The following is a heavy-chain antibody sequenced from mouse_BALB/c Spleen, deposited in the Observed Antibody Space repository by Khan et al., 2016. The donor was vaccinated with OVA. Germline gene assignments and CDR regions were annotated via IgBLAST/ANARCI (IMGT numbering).Heavy chain of an antibody. CDR2: IWAGGST. CDR3: ARPYYGSAWFAY. CDR1: GFSLTNYG. D-gene: IGHD1-1*01. Sequence: QVQLKESGPGLVAPSQSLSITCTVSGFSLTNYGVHWVRQPPREGLEWLGVIWAGGSTNYNSALMSRLSISKDNSKSQVFLKMNSLQTNDTARYYGARPYYGSAWFAYCGQGTLVTVSA. J-gene: IGHJ3*01. V-gene: IGHV2-9*02.